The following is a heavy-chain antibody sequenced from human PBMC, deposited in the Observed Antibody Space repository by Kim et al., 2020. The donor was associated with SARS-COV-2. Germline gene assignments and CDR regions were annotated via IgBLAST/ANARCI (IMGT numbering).Heavy chain of an antibody. CDR3: ARDEKQWHYYGMDV. V-gene: IGHV4-39*07. CDR1: GGSISSSSYY. CDR2: IYYSGST. D-gene: IGHD6-19*01. J-gene: IGHJ6*02. Sequence: SETLSLTCTVSGGSISSSSYYWGWIRQPPGKGLEWIGSIYYSGSTYYNPSLKSRVTISVDTSKNQFSLKLSSVTAADTAVYYCARDEKQWHYYGMDVWGQGTTVTVSS.